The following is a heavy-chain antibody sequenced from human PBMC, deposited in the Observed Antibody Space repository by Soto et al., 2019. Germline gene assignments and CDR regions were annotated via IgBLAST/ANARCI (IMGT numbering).Heavy chain of an antibody. V-gene: IGHV6-1*01. CDR1: WDSVSSNSAA. D-gene: IGHD3-10*01. CDR3: ARLGSGSAY. CDR2: TFYRSRWFN. Sequence: PSQTLSLTCAVSWDSVSSNSAAWNWIRQSPSSGLEWLGRTFYRSRWFNEYAESVKSRITINVDTSKNQFSLRLNSVTPEDTAMYYCARLGSGSAYWGQGTLVTVSS. J-gene: IGHJ4*02.